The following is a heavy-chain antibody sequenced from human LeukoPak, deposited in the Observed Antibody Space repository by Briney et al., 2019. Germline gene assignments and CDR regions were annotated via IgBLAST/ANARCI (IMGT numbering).Heavy chain of an antibody. CDR3: PIVWRGYCSSTSCYFFSGDYYYYGMDV. J-gene: IGHJ6*02. CDR1: GFTFSSYA. V-gene: IGHV3-30*04. D-gene: IGHD2-2*01. Sequence: AGRSLRLSCAASGFTFSSYAMHWVRQAPGKGLEWVAVISYDGSNKYYADSVKGRFTISRDNSKNTLYLQMNSLRAEDTAVYYCPIVWRGYCSSTSCYFFSGDYYYYGMDVWGQGTTVTVSS. CDR2: ISYDGSNK.